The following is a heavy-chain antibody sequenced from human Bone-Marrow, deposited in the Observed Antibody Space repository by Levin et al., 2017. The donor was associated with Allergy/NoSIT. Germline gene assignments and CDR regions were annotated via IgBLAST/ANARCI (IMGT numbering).Heavy chain of an antibody. D-gene: IGHD2-15*01. Sequence: NTGGSLRLSCVASGFTFSTYSMHWVRQAPGKGLEWVSSITGSDSYIYQADSVRGRFTISRDNTKNSLYLQVDSLRAEDTAVYYCARDENRGYCSGGSCYRVAFDIWGQGTMVTVSS. J-gene: IGHJ3*02. CDR2: ITGSDSYI. V-gene: IGHV3-21*01. CDR3: ARDENRGYCSGGSCYRVAFDI. CDR1: GFTFSTYS.